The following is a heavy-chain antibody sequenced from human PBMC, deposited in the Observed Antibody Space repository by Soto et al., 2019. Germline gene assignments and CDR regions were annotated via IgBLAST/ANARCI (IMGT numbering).Heavy chain of an antibody. V-gene: IGHV4-4*02. D-gene: IGHD3-3*01. CDR1: SGSISSSNW. Sequence: SETLSLTCAVSSGSISSSNWWSWVRQPPGKGLEWTGEIYHSGSTNYNPSLKSRVTISVDKSKNQFSLKLSSVTAADTAVYYFARAELRFLEWLLPRHYYMDVWGKGTTVTVSS. CDR3: ARAELRFLEWLLPRHYYMDV. J-gene: IGHJ6*03. CDR2: IYHSGST.